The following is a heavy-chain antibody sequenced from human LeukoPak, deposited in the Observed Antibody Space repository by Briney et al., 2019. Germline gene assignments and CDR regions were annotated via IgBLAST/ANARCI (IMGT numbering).Heavy chain of an antibody. D-gene: IGHD6-19*01. CDR2: ISYDGSNK. CDR3: AKDYPLGAVAGRYYFDY. CDR1: GFTFSSYA. J-gene: IGHJ4*02. Sequence: PGGSLRLSCAASGFTFSSYAMHWVRQAPGKGLEWVAVISYDGSNKYYADSVKGRFTIFRDNSKNTLYLQMNSLRAEDTAVYYCAKDYPLGAVAGRYYFDYWGQGTLVTVSS. V-gene: IGHV3-30-3*01.